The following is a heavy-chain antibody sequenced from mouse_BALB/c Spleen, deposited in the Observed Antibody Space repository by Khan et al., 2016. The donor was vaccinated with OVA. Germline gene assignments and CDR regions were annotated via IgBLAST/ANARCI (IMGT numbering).Heavy chain of an antibody. CDR3: ERKDYDDYDPFPY. D-gene: IGHD2-4*01. J-gene: IGHJ3*01. CDR1: GYSITSEYA. CDR2: INYSGNT. Sequence: EVQLVESGPGLVKPSQSLSLTCTVTGYSITSEYAWNWIRQFPGNKLEWMGYINYSGNTRFNPSLKSRTSITRDTSKNQFFLQLNSVTTEDTATYYCERKDYDDYDPFPYWGQGTLVTVSA. V-gene: IGHV3-2*02.